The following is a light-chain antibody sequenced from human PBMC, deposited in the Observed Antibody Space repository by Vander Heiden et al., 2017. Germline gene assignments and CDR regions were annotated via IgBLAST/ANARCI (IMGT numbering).Light chain of an antibody. CDR2: DYY. CDR1: RSDIGYGYA. V-gene: IGLV1-40*01. Sequence: VLAQSLSPSGAPGQTVSVACTGRRSDIGYGYAVPWYQHLPGTAPKLLMYDYYYRPSGVPNRFSGSRSGTSASLTITGLQAEDEADYYCQSYDSSLSTVVIGGGTKLTVL. J-gene: IGLJ2*01. CDR3: QSYDSSLSTVV.